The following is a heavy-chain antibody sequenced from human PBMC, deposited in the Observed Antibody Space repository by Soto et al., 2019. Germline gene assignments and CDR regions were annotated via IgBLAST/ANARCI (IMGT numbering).Heavy chain of an antibody. D-gene: IGHD6-13*01. CDR3: ARDLGPHSSSWNDNWFDP. Sequence: ASVKVSCKASGYTFTSYAMHWVRQAPGQRLEWMGWINAGNGNTKYSQKFQGRVTITRDTSASTAYMELSSLRSEDTAVYYCARDLGPHSSSWNDNWFDPWGQGTLVTVSS. V-gene: IGHV1-3*01. CDR1: GYTFTSYA. CDR2: INAGNGNT. J-gene: IGHJ5*02.